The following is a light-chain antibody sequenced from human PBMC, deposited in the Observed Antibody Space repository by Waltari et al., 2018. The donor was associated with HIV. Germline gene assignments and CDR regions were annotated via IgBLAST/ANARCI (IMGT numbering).Light chain of an antibody. V-gene: IGKV3-20*01. Sequence: EIVLTQSPDTLSFSPGERATLSCGVSQKIDSSNLAWYQQKTGQAPRLLIYGAASRATGIADRFSGSGSGTEFTLTINRLAPEDFAVYYCQVYGDSPMYIFGQGTKLEI. CDR1: QKIDSSN. J-gene: IGKJ2*01. CDR3: QVYGDSPMYI. CDR2: GAA.